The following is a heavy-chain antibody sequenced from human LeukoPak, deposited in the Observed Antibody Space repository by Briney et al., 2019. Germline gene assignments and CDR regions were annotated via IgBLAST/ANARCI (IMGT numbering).Heavy chain of an antibody. Sequence: SETLSLTCTISGGSISSYYWSWIRQPPGKGLEWIGYIYYSGSTNYNPSLKSRVTISVDTSKNQFSLKLSSVTAADTAVYYCARRGRYCSGGSCYFKFDYWGQGTLVTVSS. D-gene: IGHD2-15*01. CDR3: ARRGRYCSGGSCYFKFDY. CDR1: GGSISSYY. CDR2: IYYSGST. J-gene: IGHJ4*02. V-gene: IGHV4-59*08.